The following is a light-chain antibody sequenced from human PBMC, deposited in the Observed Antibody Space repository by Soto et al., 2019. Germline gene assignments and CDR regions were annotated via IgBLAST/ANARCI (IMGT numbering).Light chain of an antibody. Sequence: EIVFAPSPGTPSLSPGERAPLSCRASQSVSSNYLAWYQQKPGQAPRLLIYGASTRATGIPDRFSGSGSGTDFTLTISRLEAEDFAVYYCQQYGRSPRTFGQGTRLEIK. CDR3: QQYGRSPRT. J-gene: IGKJ5*01. V-gene: IGKV3-20*01. CDR1: QSVSSNY. CDR2: GAS.